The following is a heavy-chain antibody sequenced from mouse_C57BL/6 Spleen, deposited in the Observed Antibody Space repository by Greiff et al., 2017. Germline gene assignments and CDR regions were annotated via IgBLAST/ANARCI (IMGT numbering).Heavy chain of an antibody. V-gene: IGHV7-3*01. CDR1: GFTFTDYY. J-gene: IGHJ4*01. CDR3: ARCARITTGAMDY. CDR2: IRNKANGYTT. D-gene: IGHD1-1*01. Sequence: EVQGVESGGGLVQPGGSLSLSCAASGFTFTDYYMSWVRQPPGTALEWLGFIRNKANGYTTEYSASVKGRFTISRDNSHSILYLQMNALTAEDSATYYCARCARITTGAMDYWGQGTSVTVSS.